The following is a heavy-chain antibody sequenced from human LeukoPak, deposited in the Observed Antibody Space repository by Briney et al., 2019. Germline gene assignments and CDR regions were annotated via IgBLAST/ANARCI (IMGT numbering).Heavy chain of an antibody. CDR1: GFTFSDHY. D-gene: IGHD2-15*01. J-gene: IGHJ4*02. CDR3: VQESSSLLRSYFDY. Sequence: GGSLRLSCAASGFTFSDHYMDWVRQAPGKGLEWVSYISSSGSTIYYADSVKGRFTISRDNAKNSLYLQMNSLRAEDTAVYYCVQESSSLLRSYFDYWGQGTLVTVSS. CDR2: ISSSGSTI. V-gene: IGHV3-11*04.